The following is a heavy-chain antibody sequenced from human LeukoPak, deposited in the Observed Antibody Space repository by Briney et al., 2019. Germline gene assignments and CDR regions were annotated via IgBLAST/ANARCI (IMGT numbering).Heavy chain of an antibody. CDR1: GFTFSDYY. D-gene: IGHD6-6*01. V-gene: IGHV3-11*01. CDR2: ISSSGSTI. Sequence: GGSLRLPCAASGFTFSDYYMSWIRQAPGKGLEWVSYISSSGSTIYYADSVKGRFTISRDNAKNSLYLQMNSLRAEDTAVYYCARDFSYSSSWFDPWGQGTLVTVSS. J-gene: IGHJ5*02. CDR3: ARDFSYSSSWFDP.